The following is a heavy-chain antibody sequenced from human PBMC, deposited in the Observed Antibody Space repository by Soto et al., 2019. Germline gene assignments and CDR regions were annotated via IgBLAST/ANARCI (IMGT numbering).Heavy chain of an antibody. CDR1: GFTFSSYW. CDR3: ARTGDGHHDFLDY. J-gene: IGHJ4*02. CDR2: INQDGSDS. V-gene: IGHV3-7*01. Sequence: EVHLEESGGGLVQPGGSLRLSCAASGFTFSSYWMNWVRQAPGKGLEWVANINQDGSDSNHVASVKGRFTISRDNAKNPLFLQMNALRVEDTAVYYCARTGDGHHDFLDYWGQGIIVSVSS. D-gene: IGHD1-1*01.